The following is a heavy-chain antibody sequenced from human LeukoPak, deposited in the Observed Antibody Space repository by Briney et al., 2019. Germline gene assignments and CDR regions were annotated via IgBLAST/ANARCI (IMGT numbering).Heavy chain of an antibody. D-gene: IGHD3-3*01. V-gene: IGHV3-74*01. J-gene: IGHJ4*02. Sequence: GGSLRLSCAASGFTFSSYWMHWVRQAPGKGLVWVSRINSDGSSTSYADSVKGRFTISRDNAKNTLYLQMNSLRAEDTAVYYCARGGSYDFWSGYSDFDYWGQGTLVTVSS. CDR2: INSDGSST. CDR3: ARGGSYDFWSGYSDFDY. CDR1: GFTFSSYW.